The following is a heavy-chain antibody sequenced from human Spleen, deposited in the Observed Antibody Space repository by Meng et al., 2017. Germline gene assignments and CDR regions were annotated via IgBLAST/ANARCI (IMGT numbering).Heavy chain of an antibody. CDR3: ARDEDISAAGKLFGDY. CDR2: INPKSGDT. Sequence: ASVKVSCKPSGYNFPDYYIHWVRRAPGQGLEWMGRINPKSGDTHYAQKFQARVTMTGDTSISTAYMALSGLRSDDTAIYYCARDEDISAAGKLFGDYWGQGTLVTVSS. CDR1: GYNFPDYY. V-gene: IGHV1-2*06. J-gene: IGHJ4*02. D-gene: IGHD6-25*01.